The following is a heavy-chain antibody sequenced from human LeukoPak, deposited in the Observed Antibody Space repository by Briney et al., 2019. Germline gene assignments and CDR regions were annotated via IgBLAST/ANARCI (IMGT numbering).Heavy chain of an antibody. V-gene: IGHV3-7*01. Sequence: PGGSLRLSRAASGFTFSTYWMSWVRQTPEKGLEFVANIKQDGSVKNYMDSLKGRSTISRDNARESLHLEINSLRADDTAVYYCARDPESSAFDLWGQGALVTVSS. J-gene: IGHJ4*02. CDR2: IKQDGSVK. CDR3: ARDPESSAFDL. D-gene: IGHD5/OR15-5a*01. CDR1: GFTFSTYW.